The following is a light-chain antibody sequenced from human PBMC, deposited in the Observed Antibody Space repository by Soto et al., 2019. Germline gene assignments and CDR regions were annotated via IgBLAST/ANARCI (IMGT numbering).Light chain of an antibody. Sequence: DIQMTQSPSSLSAVVGDRVTITCRTSQSIRSYLNWYQQKSGKAPKLLIYAASTLQSGVPSRFSGSGSGTDFTLTISSLQPEDFATYYCQQLNSYPQITFGQGTRLEIK. CDR1: QSIRSY. CDR3: QQLNSYPQIT. J-gene: IGKJ5*01. CDR2: AAS. V-gene: IGKV1-39*01.